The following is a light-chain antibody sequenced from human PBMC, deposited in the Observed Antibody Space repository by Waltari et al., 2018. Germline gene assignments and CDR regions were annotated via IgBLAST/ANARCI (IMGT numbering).Light chain of an antibody. J-gene: IGLJ1*01. Sequence: QSVLTQPPSVSGAPGQSVTISCSGTNSNIRAFHVHWYQKSPGAAPKLLIYGSTNRPAGVPDRFSGSKSDTSASLVITGLQVEDEGDFYCQSYDNILHGCVFGTGTKVIV. V-gene: IGLV1-40*02. CDR1: NSNIRAFH. CDR3: QSYDNILHGCV. CDR2: GST.